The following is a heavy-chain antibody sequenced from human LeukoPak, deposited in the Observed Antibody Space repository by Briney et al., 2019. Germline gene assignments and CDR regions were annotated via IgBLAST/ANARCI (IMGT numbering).Heavy chain of an antibody. CDR2: INSDGSSP. CDR1: GFTFRNYW. D-gene: IGHD3-10*01. J-gene: IGHJ4*02. Sequence: GGSLRLSCAASGFTFRNYWMHWVRQGPEKGLVWVARINSDGSSPIYADSVKGRFTISRDNAKNTVYLQMNSLGAEDTAVYYCSKDDIDPITRVWGVPGDWGQGTLVTVSS. CDR3: SKDDIDPITRVWGVPGD. V-gene: IGHV3-74*01.